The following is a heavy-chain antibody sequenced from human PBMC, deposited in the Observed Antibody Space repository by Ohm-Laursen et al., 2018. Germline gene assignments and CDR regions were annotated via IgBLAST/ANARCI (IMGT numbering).Heavy chain of an antibody. CDR1: GGSVNSGSHY. CDR2: LLGTGST. Sequence: SETLSLTCIVSGGSVNSGSHYWTWIRQSPGKGLEWIGYLLGTGSTHYNPSLKSRVTMSADTSKNQTSLKLSSVTAADTALYYCASALLWSGYGNWFDPWGQGTLVTVSS. J-gene: IGHJ5*02. V-gene: IGHV4-61*01. D-gene: IGHD3-3*01. CDR3: ASALLWSGYGNWFDP.